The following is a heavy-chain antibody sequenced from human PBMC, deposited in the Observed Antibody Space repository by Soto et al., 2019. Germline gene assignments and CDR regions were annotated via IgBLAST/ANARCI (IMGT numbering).Heavy chain of an antibody. J-gene: IGHJ4*02. D-gene: IGHD2-2*01. CDR2: INSDGSTT. CDR3: ARDTSYSTDY. Sequence: PGGSLRLSCATSGFTFSSRWMHWVRQAPGKGLVWVSYINSDGSTTTYADSVKGRFTISRDNAKNTVYLQMNSLRVDDTAVNYCARDTSYSTDYWGQGTLVTAPQ. V-gene: IGHV3-74*01. CDR1: GFTFSSRW.